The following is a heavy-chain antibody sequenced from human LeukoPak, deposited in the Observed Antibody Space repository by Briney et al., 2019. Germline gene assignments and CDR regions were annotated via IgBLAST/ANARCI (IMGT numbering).Heavy chain of an antibody. CDR2: IYSGDST. V-gene: IGHV3-53*01. CDR1: GFTVSTNY. D-gene: IGHD1-1*01. Sequence: GRSLRLSCAASGFTVSTNYMSWVRQAPGKGLEWVSVIYSGDSTYYADSVKGRFTISRDNSKNTLYLQMNSLRAEDTAVYYCARDNDDYYYMDVWGKGTTVTVSS. J-gene: IGHJ6*03. CDR3: ARDNDDYYYMDV.